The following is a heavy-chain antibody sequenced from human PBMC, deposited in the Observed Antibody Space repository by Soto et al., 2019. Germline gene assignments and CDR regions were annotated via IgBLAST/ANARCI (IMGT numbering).Heavy chain of an antibody. CDR2: IFYSGST. D-gene: IGHD3-10*01. J-gene: IGHJ4*02. CDR1: GDSISSSNYF. V-gene: IGHV4-39*01. CDR3: ARRYGWLYFDY. Sequence: QLQLQESGPGLVKPWETLSLTCTVSGDSISSSNYFWGWIRQPPGKGLEWIGTIFYSGSTYYNPSLKSRVTISVDPSKNQFSLKLTSVPAADTALYYCARRYGWLYFDYWGQGSLVTVSS.